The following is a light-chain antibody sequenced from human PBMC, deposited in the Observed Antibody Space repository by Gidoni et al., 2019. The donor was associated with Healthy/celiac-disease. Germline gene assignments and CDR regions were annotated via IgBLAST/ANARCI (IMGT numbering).Light chain of an antibody. CDR2: EVS. V-gene: IGLV2-23*02. J-gene: IGLJ1*01. CDR1: SSDVGSYNL. Sequence: HSALPQPASVSGSPAPSLTISCPGTSSDVGSYNLVSWYQQHPGKAPKLMIYEVSKRPSGVSNRFSGSKSGNTASLTISGLQAEDEADYYCCSYAGSSTDVFGTGTKVTVL. CDR3: CSYAGSSTDV.